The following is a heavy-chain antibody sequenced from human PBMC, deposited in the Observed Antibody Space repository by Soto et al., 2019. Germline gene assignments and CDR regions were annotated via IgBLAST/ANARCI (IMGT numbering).Heavy chain of an antibody. CDR2: ISSSSSYI. CDR1: GFTFSSYS. J-gene: IGHJ4*02. CDR3: ARDKFFGVVIPGDY. D-gene: IGHD3-3*01. Sequence: GGSLRLSCAASGFTFSSYSMNWVRQAPGKGLEWVSSISSSSSYIYYADSVKGRFTISRDNAKNSLYLQMNSLRAEDTAVYYCARDKFFGVVIPGDYWGQGTLVTVSS. V-gene: IGHV3-21*01.